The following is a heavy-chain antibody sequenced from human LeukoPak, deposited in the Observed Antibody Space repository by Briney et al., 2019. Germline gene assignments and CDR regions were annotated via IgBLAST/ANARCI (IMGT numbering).Heavy chain of an antibody. D-gene: IGHD3-22*01. CDR1: GGTFSSYA. J-gene: IGHJ4*02. CDR3: ARSTMYYYDSSGRADY. V-gene: IGHV1-69*05. CDR2: IIPIFGTA. Sequence: SVKVPCKXSGGTFSSYAISWVRQTPGQGLEWMGRIIPIFGTANYAQKFQGRVTITTDESTSTAYMELSSLRSEDTAVYYCARSTMYYYDSSGRADYWGQGTLVTVSS.